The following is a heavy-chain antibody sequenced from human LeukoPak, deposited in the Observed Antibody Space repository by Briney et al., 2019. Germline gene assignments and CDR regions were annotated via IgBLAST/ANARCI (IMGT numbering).Heavy chain of an antibody. Sequence: QTGGSLRLSCAASGFTFSSYAMSWVRQAPGKGLEWVSTISGSGGSTYYADSVKGRFTISRDNSKNTLCLQMNSLRAEDTAVYYCATFNWGDLEGDYWGQGTLVTVSS. J-gene: IGHJ4*02. V-gene: IGHV3-23*01. CDR1: GFTFSSYA. CDR2: ISGSGGST. D-gene: IGHD7-27*01. CDR3: ATFNWGDLEGDY.